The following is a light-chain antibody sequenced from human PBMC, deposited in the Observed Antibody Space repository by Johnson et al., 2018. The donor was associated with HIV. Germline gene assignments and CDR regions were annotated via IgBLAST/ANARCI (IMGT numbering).Light chain of an antibody. Sequence: QSVLTQPPSVSAAPGQKVTISCSGSSSNIGNNYVSWYQQLPGTAPKLLIYDNNKRPSGIPDRLSGSKSGKSATLGITGLQTGDEADYYCGTCDSSLISYVFGTGTKVTVL. CDR2: DNN. V-gene: IGLV1-51*01. CDR1: SSNIGNNY. J-gene: IGLJ1*01. CDR3: GTCDSSLISYV.